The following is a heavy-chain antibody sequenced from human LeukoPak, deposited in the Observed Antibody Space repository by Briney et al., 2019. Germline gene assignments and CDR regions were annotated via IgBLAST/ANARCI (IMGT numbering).Heavy chain of an antibody. J-gene: IGHJ4*02. D-gene: IGHD1-14*01. Sequence: GGSLRLSCAASGFTFSTYAMSWVRQAPGKGLEWVSAISDSGVSTYYADSVKGRFSTSRDNSKNTLYLQMNSLRAEDTALYYCARGPVGDDYWGQGTLVTVSS. V-gene: IGHV3-23*01. CDR1: GFTFSTYA. CDR3: ARGPVGDDY. CDR2: ISDSGVST.